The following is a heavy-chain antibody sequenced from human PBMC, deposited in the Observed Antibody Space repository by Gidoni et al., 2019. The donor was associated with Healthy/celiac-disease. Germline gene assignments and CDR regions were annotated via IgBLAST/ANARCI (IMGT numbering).Heavy chain of an antibody. CDR1: GFTFGAYA. CDR2: IRSKAYGGTT. V-gene: IGHV3-49*05. Sequence: EVQLVESGGGLVKPGRSLRLACPASGFTFGAYAMSWFRQAPGKGLEWVGFIRSKAYGGTTEYAASVKGRFTISRDDSKSIAYLQMNSLKTEDTAVYYCSVAEGILDYWGQGTLVTVSS. CDR3: SVAEGILDY. D-gene: IGHD6-13*01. J-gene: IGHJ4*02.